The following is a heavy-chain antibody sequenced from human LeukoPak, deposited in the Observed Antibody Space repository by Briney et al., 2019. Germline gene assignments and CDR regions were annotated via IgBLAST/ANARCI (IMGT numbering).Heavy chain of an antibody. Sequence: SETLSLTCAVYGGSFSGYYWSWIRQPPGKGLEWIGEINHSGSTNYNPSPKSRVTISVDTSKNQFSLKLSSVTAADTAVYYCARVHSSSWQPLYYFDYWGQGTPVTVSS. CDR2: INHSGST. CDR3: ARVHSSSWQPLYYFDY. V-gene: IGHV4-34*01. CDR1: GGSFSGYY. J-gene: IGHJ4*02. D-gene: IGHD6-13*01.